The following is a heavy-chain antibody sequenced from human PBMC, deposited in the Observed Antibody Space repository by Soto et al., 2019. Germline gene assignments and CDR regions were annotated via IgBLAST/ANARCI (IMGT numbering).Heavy chain of an antibody. J-gene: IGHJ4*02. CDR3: AKAPWNCSGGSCYFWYFDY. Sequence: EVQLVESGGGLVKPGGSLRLSCAASGFTFSSYSMNWVRQAPGKGLEWVSSISSSSSYIYYADSVKGRFTISRDNGKNSLYLQMNSLRAEDTAVYYCAKAPWNCSGGSCYFWYFDYWGQGTLVTVSS. D-gene: IGHD2-15*01. V-gene: IGHV3-21*01. CDR1: GFTFSSYS. CDR2: ISSSSSYI.